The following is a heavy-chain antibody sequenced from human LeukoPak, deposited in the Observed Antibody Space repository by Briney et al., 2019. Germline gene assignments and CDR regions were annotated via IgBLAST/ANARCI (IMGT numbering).Heavy chain of an antibody. CDR3: ARVGGWYRYFFDY. V-gene: IGHV1-46*01. J-gene: IGHJ4*02. CDR1: GYTFTNYH. CDR2: ITPSDGST. D-gene: IGHD6-19*01. Sequence: ASVTVSCTASGYTFTNYHMHWVRQAPGQGLEWMGMITPSDGSTNYAQKFQGRVTMTRDMSTSTVYMELSSLRSEDTAVYYCARVGGWYRYFFDYWGQGTLLTVSS.